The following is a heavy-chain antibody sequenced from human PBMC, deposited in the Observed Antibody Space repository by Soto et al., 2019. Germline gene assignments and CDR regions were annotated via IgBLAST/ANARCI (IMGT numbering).Heavy chain of an antibody. V-gene: IGHV1-69*02. J-gene: IGHJ4*02. CDR2: IIPILGIA. CDR1: GGTFSSYT. CDR3: ARVRTGSSNFAY. Sequence: QVQLVQSGAEVKKPGSSVKVSCKASGGTFSSYTISWVRQAPGQGLEWMGRIIPILGIANYAQKFQGRVTITADKSTSTADMELSSLIAEDPAVYYCARVRTGSSNFAYWGQGTLVTVSS. D-gene: IGHD6-6*01.